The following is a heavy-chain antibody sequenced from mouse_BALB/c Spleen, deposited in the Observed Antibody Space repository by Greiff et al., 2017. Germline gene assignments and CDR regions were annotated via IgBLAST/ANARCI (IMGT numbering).Heavy chain of an antibody. CDR1: GYTFTDYW. Sequence: QVQLQQSGAELVMPGASVKMSCKASGYTFTDYWMHWVKQRPGQGLEWIGAIDTSDSYTSYNQKFKGKATLTVDESSSTAYMQLSSLTSEDSAVYYCARTLYYGDFDYWGQGTTLTVSS. V-gene: IGHV1-69*01. J-gene: IGHJ2*01. CDR3: ARTLYYGDFDY. D-gene: IGHD1-1*01. CDR2: IDTSDSYT.